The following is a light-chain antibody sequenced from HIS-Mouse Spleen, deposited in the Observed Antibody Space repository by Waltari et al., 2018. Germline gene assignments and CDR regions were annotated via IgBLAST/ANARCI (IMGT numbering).Light chain of an antibody. CDR2: EGS. V-gene: IGLV2-23*03. Sequence: QSALTQPASVSGSPGQSITISCTGTSSDVGSYNLVSWYQQHPGKAPKLMIYEGSKRPSGVSNRFSGSKSGTTASLTISGLQAEDEADYYCCSYAGSSTFVVVFGGGTKLTVL. J-gene: IGLJ2*01. CDR3: CSYAGSSTFVVV. CDR1: SSDVGSYNL.